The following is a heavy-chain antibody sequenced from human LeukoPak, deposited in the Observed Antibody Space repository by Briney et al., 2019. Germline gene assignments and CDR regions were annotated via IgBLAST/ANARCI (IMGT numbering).Heavy chain of an antibody. CDR1: GFTFGDYA. Sequence: GGSLRLSCTTSGFTFGDYAMSWVRPAPGKGLEGVGFIRSTPYGGTTKYDPSVKARFTISRDDSKNIAYLQMNSLKTEDTAVYYCTRDIDADYVDYWGQGDLVTVSS. V-gene: IGHV3-49*04. J-gene: IGHJ4*02. D-gene: IGHD2-15*01. CDR3: TRDIDADYVDY. CDR2: IRSTPYGGTT.